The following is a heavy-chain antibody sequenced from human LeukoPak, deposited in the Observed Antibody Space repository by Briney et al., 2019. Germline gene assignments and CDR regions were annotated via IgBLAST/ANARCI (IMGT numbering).Heavy chain of an antibody. CDR1: GFTFSSYG. J-gene: IGHJ4*02. Sequence: GGSLRLSSAGSGFTFSSYGMSWVRQAPGKGLEWVAAISDSGAATNYADSVKGRFTMSRDNSKNTLYLQMNSLRAEDTAVYYCAKAGVTSFPYYFDYWGQGALVTVSS. CDR3: AKAGVTSFPYYFDY. V-gene: IGHV3-23*01. CDR2: ISDSGAAT. D-gene: IGHD2-21*02.